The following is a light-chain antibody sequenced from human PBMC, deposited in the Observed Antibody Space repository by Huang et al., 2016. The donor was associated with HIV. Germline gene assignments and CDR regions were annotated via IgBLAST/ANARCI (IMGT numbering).Light chain of an antibody. V-gene: IGKV3-20*01. Sequence: VLTQSPGTLSLSPGERANLSCRASQSVSSHYLAWYQQKPGQAPRLLIDGTSSRATGIPDRFSGSGSGTDFTLTISRLEPEDFAVYYCQQYGTSLLFTFGPGTKVDIK. CDR1: QSVSSHY. J-gene: IGKJ3*01. CDR3: QQYGTSLLFT. CDR2: GTS.